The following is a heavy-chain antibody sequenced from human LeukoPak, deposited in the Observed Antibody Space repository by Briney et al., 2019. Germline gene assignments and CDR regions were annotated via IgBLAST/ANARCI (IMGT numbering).Heavy chain of an antibody. Sequence: GGSLRLSCAASGFTFSSYSMNWVRQAPGKGLEWVSSISSSSSYIYYAASVKGRFTISRDNAKNSLYLQMNSLRAEDTAVYYCARDMTAAGTSYWGQGTLVTVSS. V-gene: IGHV3-21*01. J-gene: IGHJ4*02. CDR2: ISSSSSYI. CDR3: ARDMTAAGTSY. D-gene: IGHD6-13*01. CDR1: GFTFSSYS.